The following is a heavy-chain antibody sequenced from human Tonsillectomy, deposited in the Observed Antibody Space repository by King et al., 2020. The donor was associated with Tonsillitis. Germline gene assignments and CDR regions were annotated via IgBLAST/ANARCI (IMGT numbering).Heavy chain of an antibody. J-gene: IGHJ4*02. CDR3: AREESLGFDY. CDR1: GFTLSSYA. V-gene: IGHV3-33*01. CDR2: IWYDGSNK. Sequence: VQLVESGGGVVQPGRSLRLSCAAAGFTLSSYAIHWVRQAPGKGLEWVAVIWYDGSNKYYAESVKGRFTILRDNSKNTLDLQMNSLRGEDTAVYYCAREESLGFDYWGQGTLVTVSS.